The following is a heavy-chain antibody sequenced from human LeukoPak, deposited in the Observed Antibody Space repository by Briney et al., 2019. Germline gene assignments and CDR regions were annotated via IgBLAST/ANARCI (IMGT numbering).Heavy chain of an antibody. Sequence: GGSLRLSCAASGFIFSTYGMHWVRQAPGKGLEWVSYISSSGRTFYYADSVKGRFTISRDNGKNSLYLQMNSLRVEDTAVYYCARDSRGSSWFFDYWGQGALVTVSS. CDR1: GFIFSTYG. J-gene: IGHJ4*02. D-gene: IGHD6-13*01. V-gene: IGHV3-48*01. CDR2: ISSSGRTF. CDR3: ARDSRGSSWFFDY.